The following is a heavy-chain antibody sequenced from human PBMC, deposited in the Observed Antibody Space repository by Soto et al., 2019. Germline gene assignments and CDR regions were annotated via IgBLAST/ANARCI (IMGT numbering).Heavy chain of an antibody. D-gene: IGHD3-10*01. J-gene: IGHJ3*02. V-gene: IGHV3-53*04. CDR3: AREVSNYYGSGSYFAFDI. Sequence: EVQLVESGGGLVQPGGSLRLSCAASGFTVSSNYMSWVRQAPGKGLEWVSVIYSGGSTYYADSVKGRFTISRHNSKNPRYLQMNSLRAEDTAVYYCAREVSNYYGSGSYFAFDIWGQGTMVTVSS. CDR2: IYSGGST. CDR1: GFTVSSNY.